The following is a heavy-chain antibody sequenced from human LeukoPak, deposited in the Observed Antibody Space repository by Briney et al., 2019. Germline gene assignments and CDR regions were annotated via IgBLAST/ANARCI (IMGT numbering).Heavy chain of an antibody. D-gene: IGHD3-22*01. J-gene: IGHJ4*02. CDR1: SGSVSSGSSF. CDR2: IYHSGNT. V-gene: IGHV4-61*01. CDR3: ARDRNYYDSSGYYFAN. Sequence: PSETLSLTCTVSSGSVSSGSSFWSWIRQPPGKGLEWIGYIYHSGNTNYNPSLKSRVTISVDTSKSQLSLKLNSVTAADTAVYYCARDRNYYDSSGYYFANWGQGTLVTVSS.